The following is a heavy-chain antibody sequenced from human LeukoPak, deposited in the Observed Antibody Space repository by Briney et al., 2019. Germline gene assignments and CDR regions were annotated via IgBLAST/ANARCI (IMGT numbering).Heavy chain of an antibody. CDR3: ARERLGYYDRSGLDY. D-gene: IGHD3-22*01. V-gene: IGHV4-59*01. CDR2: IYYSGST. CDR1: GGSISSYY. Sequence: SETLSLTCTVSGGSISSYYWNWIRQPPGKGLEWIGYIYYSGSTNYNPSLKSRVTTSEDTSQNQFSLKLSSVTAADTAVYYCARERLGYYDRSGLDYWGQGTLVTVSS. J-gene: IGHJ4*02.